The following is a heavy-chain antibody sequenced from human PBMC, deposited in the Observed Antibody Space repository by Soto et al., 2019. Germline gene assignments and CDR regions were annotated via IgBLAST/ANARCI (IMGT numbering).Heavy chain of an antibody. CDR2: VYYGGST. D-gene: IGHD3-22*01. Sequence: SETLSLTCTVSGGSISSSSYYWGWIRQPPGKGLEWIGNVYYGGSTYYNPSLKSRVTISVETSKSQFSLRLSSVTAADTAVYYCAGGDYYHSSGYYFYYYTMDVWGQGTTVTVSS. CDR1: GGSISSSSYY. J-gene: IGHJ6*01. V-gene: IGHV4-39*01. CDR3: AGGDYYHSSGYYFYYYTMDV.